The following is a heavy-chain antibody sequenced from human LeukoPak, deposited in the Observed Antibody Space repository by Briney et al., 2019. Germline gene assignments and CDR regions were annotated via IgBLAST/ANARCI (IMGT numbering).Heavy chain of an antibody. D-gene: IGHD5/OR15-5a*01. V-gene: IGHV3-13*01. Sequence: PGGSLRLSCAASGFTFRNYDMHWVRQFPGRGLEWVSAIGIADDTHYPDSVKGRFTISRENAKNSLYLQMNSLRDGDTAVYYCVRGGIQVSGIDAFDIRGQGTMVTVSS. CDR3: VRGGIQVSGIDAFDI. CDR1: GFTFRNYD. CDR2: IGIADDT. J-gene: IGHJ3*02.